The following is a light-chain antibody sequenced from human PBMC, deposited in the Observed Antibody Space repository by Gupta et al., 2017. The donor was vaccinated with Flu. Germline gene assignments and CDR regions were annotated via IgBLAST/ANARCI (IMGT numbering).Light chain of an antibody. CDR3: MQAIEVTVT. CDR1: QSLLHSGGKTY. V-gene: IGKV2D-29*01. J-gene: IGKJ4*01. CDR2: DFT. Sequence: ISSKSSQSLLHSGGKTYLYWYLQTPVQPTQLLIHDFTNRFSGVPDRFSGGGSGTDFTLKISRVDADDVGVYYCMQAIEVTVTFGGGTKVELK.